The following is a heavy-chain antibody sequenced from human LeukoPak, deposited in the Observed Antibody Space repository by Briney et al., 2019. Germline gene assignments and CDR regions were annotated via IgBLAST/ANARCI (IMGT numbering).Heavy chain of an antibody. CDR3: AASIVADF. V-gene: IGHV3-66*02. J-gene: IGHJ4*02. D-gene: IGHD5-12*01. CDR1: GFPVSGNY. CDR2: IYSDGGT. Sequence: PGGSLRPSCAVSGFPVSGNYMNWVRQAPGKGLEWVSLIYSDGGTYYADSVKGRFTISRDNYKNALYLQMNSLRTEDTAVYYCAASIVADFWGQGTLVTVSS.